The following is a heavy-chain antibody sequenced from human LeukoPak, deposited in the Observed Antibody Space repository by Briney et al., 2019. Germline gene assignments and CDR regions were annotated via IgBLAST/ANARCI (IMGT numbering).Heavy chain of an antibody. V-gene: IGHV1-58*02. J-gene: IGHJ3*02. CDR2: TVVGSGNT. Sequence: SVKVSCKASGFTFTSPAMQWVRQARGQSLEWIGWTVVGSGNTNYAQKFQERVTITRDMSTSTAYMELSSLRSEDTAVYYCAAGVGYAFDIWGQGTMVTVSS. CDR1: GFTFTSPA. CDR3: AAGVGYAFDI. D-gene: IGHD3-16*01.